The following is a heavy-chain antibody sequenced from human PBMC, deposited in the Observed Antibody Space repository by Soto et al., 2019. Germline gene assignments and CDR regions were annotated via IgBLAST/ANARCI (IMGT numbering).Heavy chain of an antibody. CDR1: GFTFSSQA. V-gene: IGHV3-23*01. CDR2: ISASGGNT. Sequence: EVQLLESGGGLVQPGVSLTLSCAASGFTFSSQAMSWVRQAPGKGLEWVSGISASGGNTYYADSVKGRFTISRDNSKNTLYLQMNRLRVEDTAVYYCAKDEYGVEKIYYFDYWGQGTQVTVSS. J-gene: IGHJ4*02. D-gene: IGHD4-17*01. CDR3: AKDEYGVEKIYYFDY.